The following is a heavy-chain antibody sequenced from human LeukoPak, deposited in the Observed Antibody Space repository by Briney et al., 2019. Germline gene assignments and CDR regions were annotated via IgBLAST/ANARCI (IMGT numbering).Heavy chain of an antibody. D-gene: IGHD5-18*01. CDR2: IKTKHDGGTT. J-gene: IGHJ6*02. Sequence: GGPLRLSCAASGFTFSNAWMTWVRQAPGKGLESVVRIKTKHDGGTTDYATPVKGRFTNSRDDSKNTLYLQMNSLKAEDTAVYYCATYRSMVSQYYYGLGVWGQGTTVTVSS. CDR3: ATYRSMVSQYYYGLGV. CDR1: GFTFSNAW. V-gene: IGHV3-15*01.